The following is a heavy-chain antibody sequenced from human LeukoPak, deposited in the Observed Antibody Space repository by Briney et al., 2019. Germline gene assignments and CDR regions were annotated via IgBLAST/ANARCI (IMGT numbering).Heavy chain of an antibody. V-gene: IGHV4-39*07. J-gene: IGHJ4*02. CDR2: INYSGST. Sequence: SETLSLTCTVSGGSTSSSSNYWGWIRQPPGKGLEYIGSINYSGSTYYNPSLKSRVTISVDTSKNQFSLKLSSVTAADTAVYYCARDFGPAFDYWGQGTLVTVSS. CDR1: GGSTSSSSNY. CDR3: ARDFGPAFDY. D-gene: IGHD3-10*01.